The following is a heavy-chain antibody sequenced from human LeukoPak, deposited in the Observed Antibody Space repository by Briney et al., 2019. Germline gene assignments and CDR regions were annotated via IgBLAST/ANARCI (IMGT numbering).Heavy chain of an antibody. V-gene: IGHV3-30*19. J-gene: IGHJ4*02. CDR3: ARDRAYDFWSGYYAH. CDR2: ISYDGSNK. Sequence: GGSLRLSCAASGFKFINHGMHWVRQAPGKGLEWVAVISYDGSNKYYADSVKGRFTISRDNSKNTLYLQMNSLRAEDTAVYYCARDRAYDFWSGYYAHWGQGTLVTVSS. CDR1: GFKFINHG. D-gene: IGHD3-3*01.